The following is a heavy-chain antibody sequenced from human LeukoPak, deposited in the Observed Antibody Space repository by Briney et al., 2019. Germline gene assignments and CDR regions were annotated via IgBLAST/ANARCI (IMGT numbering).Heavy chain of an antibody. Sequence: ASVKVSCKASGYTFTGYYMHWVRQAPGQGLEWMGWINPNSGGTNYAQKFQGRVTMTRDTSISTAYMELSRLRSDDTAVYYCARVGAYYYDSSGFGAFDIWGQGTMVTVFS. CDR3: ARVGAYYYDSSGFGAFDI. J-gene: IGHJ3*02. CDR2: INPNSGGT. V-gene: IGHV1-2*02. D-gene: IGHD3-22*01. CDR1: GYTFTGYY.